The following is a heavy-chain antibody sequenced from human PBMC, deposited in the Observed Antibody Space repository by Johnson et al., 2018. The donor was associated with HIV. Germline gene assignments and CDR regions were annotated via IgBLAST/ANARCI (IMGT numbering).Heavy chain of an antibody. CDR1: GFTVSSNY. V-gene: IGHV3-30*03. CDR2: ISYDGSNK. Sequence: QVQLVESGGGLVQPGGSLRLSCAASGFTVSSNYMSWVRQAPGKGLEWVAVISYDGSNKYYADSVKGRFTISRDNSKNTLYLQMNSLRAEDTAVFYCARDKQVLITTFDAFDIWGQGTMVTVSS. J-gene: IGHJ3*02. CDR3: ARDKQVLITTFDAFDI. D-gene: IGHD3-22*01.